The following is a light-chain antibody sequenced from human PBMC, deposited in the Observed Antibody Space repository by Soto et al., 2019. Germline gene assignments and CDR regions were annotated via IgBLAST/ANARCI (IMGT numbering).Light chain of an antibody. J-gene: IGKJ1*01. CDR3: HQTYSTPQP. V-gene: IGKV1-39*01. Sequence: DIRMTQSPSSLSASVGDRVTITCRAGQTVTDYLNWYQHKPGKAPKLLIYSASTLQSGVPSRFSGSGSGTDFTLTITSLQPEDFGTYYCHQTYSTPQPFGQGTRVEIK. CDR2: SAS. CDR1: QTVTDY.